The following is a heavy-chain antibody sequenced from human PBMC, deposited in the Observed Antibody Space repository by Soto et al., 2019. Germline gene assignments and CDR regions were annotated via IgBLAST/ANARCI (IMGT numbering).Heavy chain of an antibody. Sequence: VQLLESGGGLVQPRGSLRLSCAATGFTFSSYAMSWVRQAPGKRLEWVSAISGSGGSTYYADSVKGRFTISRDNSKNTLYLQMNSLRAEDTAVYYCAKDLSARNYYDSSGQPWDAFDIWGPGTMVTVSS. CDR2: ISGSGGST. D-gene: IGHD3-22*01. CDR3: AKDLSARNYYDSSGQPWDAFDI. J-gene: IGHJ3*02. CDR1: GFTFSSYA. V-gene: IGHV3-23*01.